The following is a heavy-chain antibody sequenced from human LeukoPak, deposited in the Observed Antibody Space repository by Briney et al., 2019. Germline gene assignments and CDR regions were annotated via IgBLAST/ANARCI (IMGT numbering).Heavy chain of an antibody. V-gene: IGHV3-13*01. CDR2: VGIAADT. Sequence: GGSLRLSCAASGFTFSDHAMHWVRQAPGKGLEWVSAVGIAADTFYPGSVKGRFTISRENAKNSLYLQMNSLRAEDTAVYYCAKRLAMTGTYHFDYWGQGTLVTVSS. CDR3: AKRLAMTGTYHFDY. D-gene: IGHD6-19*01. CDR1: GFTFSDHA. J-gene: IGHJ4*02.